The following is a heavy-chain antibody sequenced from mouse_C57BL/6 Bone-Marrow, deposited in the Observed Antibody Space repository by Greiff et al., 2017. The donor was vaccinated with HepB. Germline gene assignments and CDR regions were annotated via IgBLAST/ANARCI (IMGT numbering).Heavy chain of an antibody. D-gene: IGHD1-1*01. J-gene: IGHJ2*01. CDR1: GFTFSSYG. CDR3: ARHSTTVVAFDY. V-gene: IGHV5-6*01. CDR2: ISSGGSYT. Sequence: EVQLQQSGGDLVKPGGSLKLSCAASGFTFSSYGMSWVRQTPDKRLEWVATISSGGSYTYYPDSVKGRFTISRDNAKNTLYLQMSSLKSEDTAMYYCARHSTTVVAFDYWGQGTTLTVSS.